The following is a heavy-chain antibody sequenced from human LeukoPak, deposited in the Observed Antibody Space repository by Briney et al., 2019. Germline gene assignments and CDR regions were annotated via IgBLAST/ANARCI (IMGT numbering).Heavy chain of an antibody. Sequence: SETLSLTCTVSGGSISSYYWSWIRQPPGKGLEWIGYIYYSGSTNYNPSLKSRVTISVDTSKNQFSLKLSSVTAADTAVYYCARAARGWFGELPWFDPWGQGTLVTVSS. J-gene: IGHJ5*02. CDR2: IYYSGST. D-gene: IGHD3-10*01. CDR3: ARAARGWFGELPWFDP. CDR1: GGSISSYY. V-gene: IGHV4-59*01.